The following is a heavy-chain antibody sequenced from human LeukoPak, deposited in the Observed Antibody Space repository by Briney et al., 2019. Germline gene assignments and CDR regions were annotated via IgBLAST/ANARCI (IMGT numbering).Heavy chain of an antibody. CDR2: INHSGST. V-gene: IGHV4-34*01. CDR1: GGSFSGYY. D-gene: IGHD3-22*01. J-gene: IGHJ3*02. Sequence: SETLSLTCAVYGGSFSGYYWSWIRQPPGKGLEWIGEINHSGSTNYNLSLKSRVTISIDTSKNQFSLKLSSVTAADTAVYYCARGRNYYDSSRYYYEGDAFDIWGQGTMVTVSS. CDR3: ARGRNYYDSSRYYYEGDAFDI.